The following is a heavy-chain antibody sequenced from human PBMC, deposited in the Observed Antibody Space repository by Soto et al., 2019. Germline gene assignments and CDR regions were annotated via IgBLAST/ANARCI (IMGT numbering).Heavy chain of an antibody. CDR2: ISGSGGST. CDR3: AKDLEYSSSSGYYYYYGMDV. J-gene: IGHJ6*02. Sequence: PGGSLRLSCAASGFTFSSYAMSWVRQAPGKGLEWVSAISGSGGSTYYADSVKGRFTISRDNSKNTLYLQMNSLRAEDTAVYYCAKDLEYSSSSGYYYYYGMDVWGQGTTVTVSS. CDR1: GFTFSSYA. V-gene: IGHV3-23*01. D-gene: IGHD6-6*01.